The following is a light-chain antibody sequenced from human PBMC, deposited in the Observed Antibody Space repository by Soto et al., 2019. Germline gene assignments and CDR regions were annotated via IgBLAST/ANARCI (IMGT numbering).Light chain of an antibody. CDR1: QSVNNNF. V-gene: IGKV3-20*01. Sequence: EIVLTQSPATLSLSPGERAALSCGASQSVNNNFFAWYQQIPGQAPRLLIYGASSRASGIPARFSGSGSGTDFTLTISRLEPEDFAVYYCQQYGDSPYTFGQGVKLQIK. J-gene: IGKJ2*01. CDR2: GAS. CDR3: QQYGDSPYT.